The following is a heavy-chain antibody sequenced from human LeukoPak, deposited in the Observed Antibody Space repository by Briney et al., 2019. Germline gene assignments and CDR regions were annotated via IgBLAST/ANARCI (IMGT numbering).Heavy chain of an antibody. CDR2: IKEDGSDK. Sequence: PGGSLRLSCAASGFTFSNYWMSWVRQAPGKGLEWVANIKEDGSDKHYVDSVKGRFIISRDSYKNTLYLQMNSLSAEDTAVYYCARDSGFSGTQRGEYWGQGTLVTVSS. CDR1: GFTFSNYW. CDR3: ARDSGFSGTQRGEY. V-gene: IGHV3-7*01. J-gene: IGHJ4*02. D-gene: IGHD3/OR15-3a*01.